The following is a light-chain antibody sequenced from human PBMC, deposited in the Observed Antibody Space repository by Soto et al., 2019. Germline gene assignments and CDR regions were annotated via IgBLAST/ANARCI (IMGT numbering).Light chain of an antibody. CDR2: KAS. V-gene: IGKV1-5*03. CDR1: QSISSW. J-gene: IGKJ4*01. Sequence: DIQMTQSPSTLSASVGDRVTITCRASQSISSWLAWYQHKPGKAPNLLIYKASTLESGAPSRFSGSGSGTEFTLTVSSLQPDDFATYYCQQYDSYPLTFGGGTKVEIK. CDR3: QQYDSYPLT.